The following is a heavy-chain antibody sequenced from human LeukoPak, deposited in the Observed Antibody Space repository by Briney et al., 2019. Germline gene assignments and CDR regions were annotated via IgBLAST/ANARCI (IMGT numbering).Heavy chain of an antibody. V-gene: IGHV3-23*01. Sequence: PGGSLRLSCAASGFTFSSYAMSWVRQAPGKGLEWVSAISGSSGSITYADSVKGRFTISRDNSKNTLYLQMNSLRAEDTAVYYCAKSSPMVRNFDYWGQGTLVTVSS. D-gene: IGHD3-10*01. J-gene: IGHJ4*02. CDR3: AKSSPMVRNFDY. CDR1: GFTFSSYA. CDR2: ISGSSGSI.